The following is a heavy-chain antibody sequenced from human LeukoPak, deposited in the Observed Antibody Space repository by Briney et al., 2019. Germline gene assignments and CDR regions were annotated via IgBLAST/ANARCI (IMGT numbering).Heavy chain of an antibody. D-gene: IGHD6-19*01. V-gene: IGHV1-2*02. Sequence: GASVNVSCKASGYTFTGYYMHWVRQAPGQGLEWMGWINPNSGGTNYAQKFQGRVTMTRDTSISTAYMELSRLRSDDTAVYYCAREGQWLARGFDYWGQGTLVTVSS. CDR3: AREGQWLARGFDY. CDR1: GYTFTGYY. CDR2: INPNSGGT. J-gene: IGHJ4*02.